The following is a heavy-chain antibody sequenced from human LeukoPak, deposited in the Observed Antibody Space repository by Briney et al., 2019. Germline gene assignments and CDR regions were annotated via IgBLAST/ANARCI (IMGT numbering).Heavy chain of an antibody. D-gene: IGHD6-19*01. J-gene: IGHJ4*02. V-gene: IGHV3-23*01. CDR2: ISASGGTT. CDR3: AKLGGYSSTSSDH. Sequence: GGSLRLSCAASGFTFSTYAMSWVRQAPGEGLEWVSVISASGGTTYYADSVKGRFTISRDNSEDTLFLQMNSLRAGDTAVFYCAKLGGYSSTSSDHWGQGSLVTVSS. CDR1: GFTFSTYA.